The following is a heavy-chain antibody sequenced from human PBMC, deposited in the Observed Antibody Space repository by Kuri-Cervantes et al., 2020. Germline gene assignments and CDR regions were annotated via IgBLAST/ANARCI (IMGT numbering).Heavy chain of an antibody. Sequence: GESLKISCAASGFTFSSYGMHWVRQAPGKGLEWVAVISYDGSNKYYADSVKGRFTISRDNSKNTLYLQMNSLRAEDTAVYYCAKEGKQWLAYYFDYWGQGTLVTVSS. J-gene: IGHJ4*02. V-gene: IGHV3-30*18. D-gene: IGHD6-19*01. CDR1: GFTFSSYG. CDR2: ISYDGSNK. CDR3: AKEGKQWLAYYFDY.